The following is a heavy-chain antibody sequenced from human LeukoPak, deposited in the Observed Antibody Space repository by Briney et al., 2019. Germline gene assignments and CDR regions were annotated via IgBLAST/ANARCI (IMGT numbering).Heavy chain of an antibody. Sequence: SETLSLTCTVSGGSSSSYYWSWLRQPPGKGLEWVGYIYYSGSTNSNPSLKSRVTISVDTSKNQFSLKLSSVTAADTAVYYCAARYSSSWYDFDYWGQGTLVTVSS. CDR1: GGSSSSYY. CDR2: IYYSGST. V-gene: IGHV4-59*01. D-gene: IGHD6-13*01. CDR3: AARYSSSWYDFDY. J-gene: IGHJ4*02.